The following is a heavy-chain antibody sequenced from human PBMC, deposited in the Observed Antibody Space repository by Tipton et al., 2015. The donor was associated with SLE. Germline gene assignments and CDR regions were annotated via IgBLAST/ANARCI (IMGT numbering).Heavy chain of an antibody. CDR1: GFTFSIYW. Sequence: GSLRLSCAASGFTFSIYWMTWVRQAPGKGLEWVANIKEDGSEKWYLDSVKGRFAISRDNAWNSLYLQMNSLTVEDTAIYYCVRDWGSTGDYWGQGTLVTVSS. D-gene: IGHD3-16*01. CDR3: VRDWGSTGDY. V-gene: IGHV3-7*01. J-gene: IGHJ4*02. CDR2: IKEDGSEK.